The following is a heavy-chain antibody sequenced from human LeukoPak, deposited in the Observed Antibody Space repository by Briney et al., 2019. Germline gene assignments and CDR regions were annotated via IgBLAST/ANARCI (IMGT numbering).Heavy chain of an antibody. CDR1: GFTFSRYT. V-gene: IGHV3-21*01. J-gene: IGHJ4*02. CDR3: VKDQREAYRSGWSRDFDY. CDR2: ISTTSSYI. Sequence: EPGGSLRLSCAASGFTFSRYTMNWVRQAPGKGLDWVSSISTTSSYISYTDSVKGRFTISRDNAKNSLYLQINSLRVEDTAVYYCVKDQREAYRSGWSRDFDYWGQGTLVTVSS. D-gene: IGHD6-19*01.